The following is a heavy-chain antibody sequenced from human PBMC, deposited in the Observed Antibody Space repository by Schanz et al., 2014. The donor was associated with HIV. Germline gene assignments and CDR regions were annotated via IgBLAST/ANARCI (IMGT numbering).Heavy chain of an antibody. V-gene: IGHV3-48*01. CDR1: GFMFSSYA. J-gene: IGHJ4*02. CDR3: ARDCLSACPADF. CDR2: ISASSGTK. D-gene: IGHD6-19*01. Sequence: EVQLLESGGGLVHPGGSLRLSCAASGFMFSSYAFHWVRQAPGKGLEWVSYISASSGTKNYADSVRGRFTVSRDNDKRSLYLQMNGLRVDDTAVYYCARDCLSACPADFWGQGTLVTVSS.